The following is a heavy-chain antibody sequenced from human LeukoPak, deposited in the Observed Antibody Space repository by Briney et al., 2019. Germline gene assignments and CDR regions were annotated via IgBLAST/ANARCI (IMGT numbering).Heavy chain of an antibody. D-gene: IGHD6-19*01. CDR1: GGSISSYY. CDR2: FSSSGST. V-gene: IGHV4-4*07. Sequence: SETLSLTCIVSGGSISSYYWSWLRQPAGKGLEFIGHFSSSGSTNYNPSLRSRITISVDTSKNQFSLKVSSVTAADTAVYYCATDFGDSSGWYRFWGQGTLVTVSS. CDR3: ATDFGDSSGWYRF. J-gene: IGHJ4*02.